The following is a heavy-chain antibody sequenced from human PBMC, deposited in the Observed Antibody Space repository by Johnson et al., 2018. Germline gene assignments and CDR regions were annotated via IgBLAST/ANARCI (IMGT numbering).Heavy chain of an antibody. Sequence: VQLVESGGGLVKPGRSLRLSCTASGFTFGDYAMSWFRQAPGKGLEWVGFIRSKAYGGTTEYAASVKGRFTISRDDSKSIAYLQMNSLKTEDTAVYYCTRVWVIAGAGGVSYYYDGMDVWGQGTTVTVSS. V-gene: IGHV3-49*05. CDR1: GFTFGDYA. CDR2: IRSKAYGGTT. J-gene: IGHJ6*02. D-gene: IGHD6-19*01. CDR3: TRVWVIAGAGGVSYYYDGMDV.